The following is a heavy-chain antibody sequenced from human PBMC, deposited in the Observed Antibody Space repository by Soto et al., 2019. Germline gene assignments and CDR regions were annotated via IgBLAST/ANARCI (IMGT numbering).Heavy chain of an antibody. Sequence: PSETLSLTCAVYGGSFSSYYWSWNRQPPGKGLEWIGYIYHSGSTYYNPSLKSRVTISVDRSKNQFSLKLSSVTAADTAVYYCARVPDVWGQGTTVTVSS. J-gene: IGHJ6*02. CDR3: ARVPDV. CDR2: IYHSGST. CDR1: GGSFSSYY. V-gene: IGHV4-30-2*01.